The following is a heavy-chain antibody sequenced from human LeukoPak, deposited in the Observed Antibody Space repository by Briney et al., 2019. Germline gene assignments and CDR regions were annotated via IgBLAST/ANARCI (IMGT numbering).Heavy chain of an antibody. Sequence: ASMKVSCKASGYTFTSYYMHWVRQAPGQGLEWMRIINPSGGSTSYAQKFQGRVTMTRDMSTSTVYMELSSLRSEDTAVYYCARASGTYYDFWSGYYYFDYWGQGTLVTVSS. CDR3: ARASGTYYDFWSGYYYFDY. CDR2: INPSGGST. V-gene: IGHV1-46*01. J-gene: IGHJ4*02. CDR1: GYTFTSYY. D-gene: IGHD3-3*01.